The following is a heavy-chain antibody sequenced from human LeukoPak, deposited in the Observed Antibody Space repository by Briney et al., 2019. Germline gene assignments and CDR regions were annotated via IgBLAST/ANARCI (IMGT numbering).Heavy chain of an antibody. CDR2: INPSGGST. D-gene: IGHD6-6*01. Sequence: ASVKVSCKASGYNFISYYMHWVRQAPGQGLEWMGIINPSGGSTSYAQKFQDRVTMTRDTSTSTVYMELSSLKSEDTAVYYCARVIRSSSSELDYWGQGTLVTVSS. CDR3: ARVIRSSSSELDY. J-gene: IGHJ4*02. V-gene: IGHV1-46*01. CDR1: GYNFISYY.